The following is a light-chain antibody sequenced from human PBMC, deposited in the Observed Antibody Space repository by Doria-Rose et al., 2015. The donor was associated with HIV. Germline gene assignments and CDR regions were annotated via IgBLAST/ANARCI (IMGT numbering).Light chain of an antibody. CDR3: QSYDSSLSGYV. CDR2: GNI. CDR1: SSNIGAGYD. V-gene: IGLV1-40*01. J-gene: IGLJ1*01. Sequence: QTVVTQEPSVSEAPGQRVTISCTGSSSNIGAGYDVHWYQQLPGTAPTLLIYGNINRPSGVPDRISGSKSGTSASLAITGLQAEDEADYYCQSYDSSLSGYVFGTGTKVTAL.